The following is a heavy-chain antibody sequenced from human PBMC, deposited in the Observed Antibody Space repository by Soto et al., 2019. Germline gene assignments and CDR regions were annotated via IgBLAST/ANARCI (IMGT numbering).Heavy chain of an antibody. CDR2: IYYSGST. V-gene: IGHV4-59*01. Sequence: SETLSLTCTVSGGSISSYYWSWIRQPPGKGLEWIGYIYYSGSTNYNPSLKSRVTISVDTSKNQFSLKLSSVTAADTAVYYCARGAVYARFDYWGQGTLVTVSS. CDR3: ARGAVYARFDY. CDR1: GGSISSYY. D-gene: IGHD2-8*01. J-gene: IGHJ4*02.